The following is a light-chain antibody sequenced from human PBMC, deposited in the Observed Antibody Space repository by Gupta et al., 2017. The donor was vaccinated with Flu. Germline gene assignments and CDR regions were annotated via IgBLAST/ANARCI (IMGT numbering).Light chain of an antibody. Sequence: DIQMTQSPSSLSASVGDRVTITCRASQSISSYLNWYQQKPGKAPKLLIYAASSLQSGVPSRFSGSGSGTDFTLTISSLQPEDFATYYCQQSDSTLWTFGLGTKVEIK. V-gene: IGKV1-39*01. J-gene: IGKJ1*01. CDR1: QSISSY. CDR2: AAS. CDR3: QQSDSTLWT.